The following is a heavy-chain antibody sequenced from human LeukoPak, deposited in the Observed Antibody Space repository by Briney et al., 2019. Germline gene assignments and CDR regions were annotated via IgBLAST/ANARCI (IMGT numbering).Heavy chain of an antibody. CDR3: ARLWYTSGWSDY. Sequence: SETLSLTCAVYGGSFSGYYWSWIRQPPGKGLEWIGEINHSGSTNYNPSLKSRVTISVDTPKTQFSLRLSSVTAADTAMYYCARLWYTSGWSDYWGQGTLVTVSS. CDR1: GGSFSGYY. V-gene: IGHV4-34*01. J-gene: IGHJ4*02. CDR2: INHSGST. D-gene: IGHD6-19*01.